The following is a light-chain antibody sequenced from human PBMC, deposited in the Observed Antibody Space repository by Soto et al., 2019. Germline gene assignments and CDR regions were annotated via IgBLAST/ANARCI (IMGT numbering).Light chain of an antibody. Sequence: LLTQSSYYRSSSVGDRITITCLASRGISSYLAWYQQKPGKAPKLLVYSASTRQSGVPARFSGSGSGPDFTLTISSLQPEDSATYFCQQLNSYPQTFGQVTRLEIK. J-gene: IGKJ5*01. CDR1: RGISSY. V-gene: IGKV1-9*01. CDR2: SAS. CDR3: QQLNSYPQT.